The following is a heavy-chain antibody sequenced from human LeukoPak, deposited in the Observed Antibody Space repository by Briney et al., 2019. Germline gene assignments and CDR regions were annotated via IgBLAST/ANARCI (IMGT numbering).Heavy chain of an antibody. CDR2: VSAYNGNT. V-gene: IGHV1-18*01. J-gene: IGHJ4*02. CDR3: ATGLRYFDPPFDY. D-gene: IGHD3-9*01. CDR1: GNTFTSYA. Sequence: ASVKVSCKASGNTFTSYAITWVRQAPGQGLEWMGWVSAYNGNTNYAQKLQGRVTMTEDTSTDTAYMELSSLRSEDTAVYYCATGLRYFDPPFDYWGQGTLVTVSS.